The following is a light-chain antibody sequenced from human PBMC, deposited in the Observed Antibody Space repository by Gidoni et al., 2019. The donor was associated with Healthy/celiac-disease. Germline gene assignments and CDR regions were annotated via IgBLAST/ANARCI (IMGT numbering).Light chain of an antibody. J-gene: IGLJ2*01. CDR2: GNS. Sequence: QSLLTPPPSVSCPPGQRVPIPCTGSSSNIAAGYDVHWYQQLPGTAPKPLIYGNSNRPSGVPDRFSGSKSGTSASLAITGLQAEDEADYYCQSYDSSLSGSVFGGGTKLTVL. V-gene: IGLV1-40*01. CDR3: QSYDSSLSGSV. CDR1: SSNIAAGYD.